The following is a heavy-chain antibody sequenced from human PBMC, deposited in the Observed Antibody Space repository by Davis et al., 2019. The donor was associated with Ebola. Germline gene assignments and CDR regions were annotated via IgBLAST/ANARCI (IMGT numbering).Heavy chain of an antibody. Sequence: GESLKISCVASGFTFSTYWMHWVRQAPGKGLVWVSRIKSDGSSAYYADSVKGRFTISRDNAKNTLYLQMNSLRVEDTAVYYCACYVLGWGQGTLVTVSS. CDR3: ACYVLG. D-gene: IGHD2-8*01. CDR1: GFTFSTYW. J-gene: IGHJ4*02. CDR2: IKSDGSSA. V-gene: IGHV3-74*01.